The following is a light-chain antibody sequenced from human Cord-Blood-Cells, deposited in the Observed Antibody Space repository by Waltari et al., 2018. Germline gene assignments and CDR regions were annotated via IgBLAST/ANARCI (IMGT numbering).Light chain of an antibody. CDR1: QRVSSN. V-gene: IGKV3-15*01. CDR3: QQYNNWPPFT. J-gene: IGKJ3*01. Sequence: EIVMTQSPATLYVSPGERATLSCRARQRVSSNLALYQQKPGQAPRLLIYGASTRATGIPATFSGSGSGTEFTLTISSLQSEDFAVYYCQQYNNWPPFTFGPGTKVDIK. CDR2: GAS.